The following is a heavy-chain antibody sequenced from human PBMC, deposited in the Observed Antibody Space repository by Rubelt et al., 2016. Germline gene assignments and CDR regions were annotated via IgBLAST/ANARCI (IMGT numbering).Heavy chain of an antibody. D-gene: IGHD5-18*01. J-gene: IGHJ4*02. CDR2: VYDSGSS. CDR3: ATDLGRGYIYGPLDS. CDR1: RGAISSYY. V-gene: IGHV4-59*12. Sequence: QVQLKESGPGLLKPSENLSLTCFVSRGAISSYYWSWIRQSPGKGLEWIGGVYDSGSSFYNPSLKSRVIISVDTSTNQFSLRLRSLTAADTAVYYCATDLGRGYIYGPLDSWGQGTLVTVSS.